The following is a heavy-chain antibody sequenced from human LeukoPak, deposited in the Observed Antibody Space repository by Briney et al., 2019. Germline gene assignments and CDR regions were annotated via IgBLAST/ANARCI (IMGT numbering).Heavy chain of an antibody. Sequence: ASVKVSCKASGGTFSSYSISWVRQAPGQGLEWMGGIIPIFGTANYAQKFQGRVAITADKSTSTAYMDLSSLRSEDTAVYYCARDVRGAAQFSDAFHIWGQGTMVTVSS. CDR2: IIPIFGTA. CDR3: ARDVRGAAQFSDAFHI. V-gene: IGHV1-69*06. D-gene: IGHD6-13*01. J-gene: IGHJ3*02. CDR1: GGTFSSYS.